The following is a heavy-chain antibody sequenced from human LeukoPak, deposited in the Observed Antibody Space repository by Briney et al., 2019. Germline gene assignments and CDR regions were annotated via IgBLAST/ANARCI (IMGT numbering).Heavy chain of an antibody. CDR1: GYPFRSYV. CDR2: INPANGNA. V-gene: IGHV1-3*01. Sequence: ASVKLSCKASGYPFRSYVIHWLRQAPGQSLEWIGWINPANGNAKYSQNFQGRVTITRDTSASVVYMELSSLRYEDTAVYYCARDGYDADGYLDYWGQGALVPVSS. CDR3: ARDGYDADGYLDY. J-gene: IGHJ4*02. D-gene: IGHD5-12*01.